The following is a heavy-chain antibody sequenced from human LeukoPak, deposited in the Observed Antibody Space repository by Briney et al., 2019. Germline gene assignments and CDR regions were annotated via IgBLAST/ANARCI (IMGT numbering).Heavy chain of an antibody. J-gene: IGHJ4*02. CDR1: GGSISSYY. Sequence: SETLSLTCTVSGGSISSYYWSWIRQPAGKGLEWIGRIYASGSTSYNPSLKSRVTMSVDTSKNQFSLKLSSVTAADTAVYYCASNGVTSGPFDYRGQGTLVTVSS. CDR3: ASNGVTSGPFDY. V-gene: IGHV4-4*07. D-gene: IGHD4-11*01. CDR2: IYASGST.